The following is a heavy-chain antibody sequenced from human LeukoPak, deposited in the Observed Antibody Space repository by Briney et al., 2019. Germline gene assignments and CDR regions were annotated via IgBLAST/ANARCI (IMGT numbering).Heavy chain of an antibody. D-gene: IGHD6-13*01. CDR3: AKALSSSWSRGRYFDY. V-gene: IGHV3-23*01. CDR1: GFTFSSFA. J-gene: IGHJ4*02. Sequence: GGSLRLSCAASGFTFSSFAMSWVRQAPGKGLDWVSTMSGNGASTYYAESVKGRFAISRDYSKNTLYLQMNSLRAEDTAIYYCAKALSSSWSRGRYFDYWGQGTLVTVSS. CDR2: MSGNGAST.